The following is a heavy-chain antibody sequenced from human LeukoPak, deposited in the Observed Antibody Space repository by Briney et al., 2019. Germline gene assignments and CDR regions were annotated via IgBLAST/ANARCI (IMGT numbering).Heavy chain of an antibody. V-gene: IGHV4-59*01. CDR2: IYYSGST. CDR1: GGSISSYY. CDR3: AREAERSFGANWFDP. J-gene: IGHJ5*02. Sequence: SETLSLTCTVSGGSISSYYWSWIRQPPGKGLEWIGYIYYSGSTNYNPSLKSRVTISVDTSKNQFSLKLSSVTAADTAVYYCAREAERSFGANWFDPWGQGTLVTVSS. D-gene: IGHD3-10*01.